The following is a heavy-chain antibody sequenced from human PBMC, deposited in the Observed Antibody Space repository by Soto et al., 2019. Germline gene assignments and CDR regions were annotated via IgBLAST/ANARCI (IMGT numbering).Heavy chain of an antibody. CDR1: GFTFSSYG. CDR2: IWYDGSNK. V-gene: IGHV3-33*01. Sequence: QVQLVESVGGVVQPGRSLRLSCAAAGFTFSSYGMHWVRQAPGKGLAWVAVIWYDGSNKYYADSVKGRFTISRDNFKTTLYLQMNSLRAEDTAVYYCARSSTNYYYGMDVWGQGTTVTVSS. J-gene: IGHJ6*02. CDR3: ARSSTNYYYGMDV. D-gene: IGHD5-12*01.